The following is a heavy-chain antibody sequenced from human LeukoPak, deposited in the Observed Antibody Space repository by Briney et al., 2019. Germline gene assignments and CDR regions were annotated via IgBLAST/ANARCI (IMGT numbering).Heavy chain of an antibody. D-gene: IGHD3-22*01. CDR1: GDSISSSSYY. CDR3: ARRRYYDSTGYLD. V-gene: IGHV4-39*01. J-gene: IGHJ1*01. CDR2: IHYSGST. Sequence: PSETLSVTCTISGDSISSSSYYWDWIRQCPGKGLEWIGTIHYSGSTYYNASLKSRLFISIDTSSNRFSLRPSFVTAADTAVYYCARRRYYDSTGYLDWGQGTLITVSS.